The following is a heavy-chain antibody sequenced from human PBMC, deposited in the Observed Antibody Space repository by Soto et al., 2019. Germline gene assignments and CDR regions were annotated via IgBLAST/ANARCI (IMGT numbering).Heavy chain of an antibody. CDR1: GGSISSGDYY. V-gene: IGHV4-30-4*01. D-gene: IGHD6-6*01. CDR3: ARDNDARTFDY. Sequence: SETLSLTCTVSGGSISSGDYYWSWIRQPPGKGLEWIGYIYYSGSTYYNPSLKSRVTISVDTSKNQFSLKLSSVTAADTAVYYCARDNDARTFDYWGQGTLVTVSS. J-gene: IGHJ4*02. CDR2: IYYSGST.